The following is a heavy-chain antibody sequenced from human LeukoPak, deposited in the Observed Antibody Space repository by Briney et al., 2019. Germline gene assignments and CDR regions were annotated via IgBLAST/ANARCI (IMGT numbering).Heavy chain of an antibody. CDR3: ARDWLMYDIWTGYNYSYGMDV. J-gene: IGHJ6*01. CDR2: ISSSGSTI. Sequence: GGSLRLSCAASGFTFSSYEMNWVRQAPGKGLEWVSYISSSGSTIYYADSVKGRFTISRDNAKKPRYLQMNSLRAEDTAVYYCARDWLMYDIWTGYNYSYGMDVWGKGPRSPSPQ. V-gene: IGHV3-48*03. D-gene: IGHD3-9*01. CDR1: GFTFSSYE.